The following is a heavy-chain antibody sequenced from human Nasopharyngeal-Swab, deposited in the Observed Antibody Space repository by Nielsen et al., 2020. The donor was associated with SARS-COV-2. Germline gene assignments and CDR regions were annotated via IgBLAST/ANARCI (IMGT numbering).Heavy chain of an antibody. D-gene: IGHD6-13*01. CDR1: GFTFSDYY. J-gene: IGHJ2*01. CDR3: ARGQESYSSSWLNWYFDL. V-gene: IGHV3-11*06. CDR2: ISSSSSYT. Sequence: GESLKISCAASGFTFSDYYMSWIRQAPGKGLEWVSYISSSSSYTNYADSVKGRFTISRDNAKSSLYLQMNSLRAEDTAVYYCARGQESYSSSWLNWYFDLWGRGTLVTVSS.